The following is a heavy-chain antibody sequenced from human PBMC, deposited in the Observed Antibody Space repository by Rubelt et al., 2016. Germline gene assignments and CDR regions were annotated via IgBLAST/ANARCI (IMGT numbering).Heavy chain of an antibody. CDR2: IYYSGRS. CDR1: GGSFSGYY. CDR3: ARDSTSFSLDY. J-gene: IGHJ4*02. D-gene: IGHD6-13*01. Sequence: QVQLQQWGAGLLKPSETLSLTCAVYGGSFSGYYWSWIRQPPGKGLEWIGYIYYSGRSSHNPSPEGRISTSVDTSKKQFSLKLSSVTAADTAVYYCARDSTSFSLDYWGQGILVTVTS. V-gene: IGHV4-34*01.